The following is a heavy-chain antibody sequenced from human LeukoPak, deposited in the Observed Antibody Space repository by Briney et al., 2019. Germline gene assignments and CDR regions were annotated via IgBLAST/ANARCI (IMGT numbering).Heavy chain of an antibody. CDR3: ARGPSGYHNT. CDR2: ILYDGSMK. Sequence: PGRSLRLSCAASGFTFSSYAMHWVRQAPGKGLEWVGVILYDGSMKYYADSVKGRFTISRDNSKNTLYLQMNSLRAEDTAVYYCARGPSGYHNTGGQGTLVTVSS. CDR1: GFTFSSYA. D-gene: IGHD5-12*01. V-gene: IGHV3-30*07. J-gene: IGHJ4*02.